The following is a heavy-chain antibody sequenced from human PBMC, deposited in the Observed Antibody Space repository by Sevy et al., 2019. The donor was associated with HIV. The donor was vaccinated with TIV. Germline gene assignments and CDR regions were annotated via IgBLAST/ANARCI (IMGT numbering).Heavy chain of an antibody. Sequence: GGSLRLSCAASGFTFSSYGMHWVRQAPGKGLEWVAVISYDGSNKYYADSVKGRFTISRDNSKNTLYLQMNSLRAEDTAGYYCAKGNAAIAAAGTFDYWGQGTLVTVSS. CDR1: GFTFSSYG. V-gene: IGHV3-30*18. CDR2: ISYDGSNK. J-gene: IGHJ4*02. CDR3: AKGNAAIAAAGTFDY. D-gene: IGHD6-13*01.